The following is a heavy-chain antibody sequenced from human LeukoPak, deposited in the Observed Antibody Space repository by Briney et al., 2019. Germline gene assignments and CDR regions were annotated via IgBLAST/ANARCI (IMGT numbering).Heavy chain of an antibody. CDR1: GFTFSSYA. CDR2: ISGSSGST. Sequence: GGSLRLSCAASGFTFSSYALSWVRQAPGKGLEWVSVISGSSGSTYYADSAKGRFTISRDNSKKTLYLQMNSLRAEDTAVYYCAKERAVAELPFDYWGQGTLVTVSS. V-gene: IGHV3-23*01. D-gene: IGHD6-19*01. J-gene: IGHJ4*02. CDR3: AKERAVAELPFDY.